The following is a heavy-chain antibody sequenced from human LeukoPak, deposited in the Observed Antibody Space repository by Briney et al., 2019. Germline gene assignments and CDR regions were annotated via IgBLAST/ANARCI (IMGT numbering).Heavy chain of an antibody. Sequence: PSETLSLTCTVSGGSISSSSYYWGWSRQPPGKGLEWIGSIYYSGSTYYNPSLKSRVTISVDTSKNQFSLKLSSVTAADTAVYYCARRGTYSGFDPWGQGTLVTVSS. CDR3: ARRGTYSGFDP. D-gene: IGHD1-7*01. CDR2: IYYSGST. V-gene: IGHV4-39*01. J-gene: IGHJ5*02. CDR1: GGSISSSSYY.